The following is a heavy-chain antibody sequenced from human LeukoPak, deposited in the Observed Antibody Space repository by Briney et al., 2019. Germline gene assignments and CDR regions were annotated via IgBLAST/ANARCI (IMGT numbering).Heavy chain of an antibody. D-gene: IGHD2-15*01. CDR2: IYYSGST. CDR3: ASSDCSGGSCYLPYYYGMDV. V-gene: IGHV4-4*07. CDR1: GGSISSYY. J-gene: IGHJ6*02. Sequence: SQTLSLTCTVSGGSISSYYWSWIRQPAGKGLEWIGSIYYSGSTYYNPSLKSRVTISVDTSKNQFSLKLSSVTAADTAVYYCASSDCSGGSCYLPYYYGMDVWGQGTTVTVSS.